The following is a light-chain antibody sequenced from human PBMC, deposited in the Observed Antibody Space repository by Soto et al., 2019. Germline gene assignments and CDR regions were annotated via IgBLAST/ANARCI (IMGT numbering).Light chain of an antibody. J-gene: IGLJ2*01. Sequence: QSALTQPASVSGSPGQSITFSCTGTSNDIGGYNYVSWYQQHPGKAPKLMIFDVSNRPSGVSYRFSGSKSGNTASLTISGLQPEDEAYYYCSSYTSSSTLLFGGGTKLTVL. CDR3: SSYTSSSTLL. CDR1: SNDIGGYNY. CDR2: DVS. V-gene: IGLV2-14*01.